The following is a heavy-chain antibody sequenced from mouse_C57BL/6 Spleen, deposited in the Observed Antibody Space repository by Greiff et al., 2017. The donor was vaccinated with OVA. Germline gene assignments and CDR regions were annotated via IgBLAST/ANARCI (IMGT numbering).Heavy chain of an antibody. D-gene: IGHD1-1*02. CDR3: ARGNYYNGDSDVDY. CDR2: IYPRDGST. CDR1: GYTFTDHT. V-gene: IGHV1-78*01. J-gene: IGHJ4*01. Sequence: VKLQEPDAELVKPGASVKLSCKVSGYTFTDHTIHWMKQRPEQGLEWIGYIYPRDGSTKYNEKFKGKATLTADKSSSTAYMQLNSLTSEDSAVYVCARGNYYNGDSDVDYWGQGTSVTVSS.